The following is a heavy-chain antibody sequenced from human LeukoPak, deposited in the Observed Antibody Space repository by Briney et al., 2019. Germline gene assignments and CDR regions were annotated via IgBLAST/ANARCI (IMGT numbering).Heavy chain of an antibody. V-gene: IGHV3-53*01. D-gene: IGHD3-10*01. J-gene: IGHJ4*02. Sequence: SGGSLRLSCAASGFTVSSNYMSWVRQAPGKGLEWVSVIYSDGTTNYEDSVKGRFTISRDNSRNTLSLQVNSLRVEDTAVYYCVREKGRGIISPYFDYWGQGTLVTVSS. CDR1: GFTVSSNY. CDR2: IYSDGTT. CDR3: VREKGRGIISPYFDY.